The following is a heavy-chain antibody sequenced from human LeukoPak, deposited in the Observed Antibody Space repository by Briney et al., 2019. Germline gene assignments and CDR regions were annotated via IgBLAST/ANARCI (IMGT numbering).Heavy chain of an antibody. CDR3: AREVAVTDYYYYGMDV. J-gene: IGHJ6*02. CDR2: ISYDGSNK. D-gene: IGHD6-19*01. Sequence: GRSLRLSCAASGFTFSSYAMHWVRQAPGKGLEWVAVISYDGSNKYYADSVKGRFTISRDNSKNTLYLQMNSLRAEDTAVYYCAREVAVTDYYYYGMDVWGQGTTVTVSS. CDR1: GFTFSSYA. V-gene: IGHV3-30-3*01.